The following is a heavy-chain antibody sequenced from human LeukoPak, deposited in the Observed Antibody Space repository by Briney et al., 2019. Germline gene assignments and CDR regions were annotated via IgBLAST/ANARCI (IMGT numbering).Heavy chain of an antibody. J-gene: IGHJ4*02. CDR2: IWYDGSNK. V-gene: IGHV3-33*01. CDR1: GFTFSSYG. Sequence: PGRSLRLSCAASGFTFSSYGMHWVRQAPGKGLGWVAVIWYDGSNKYYADSVKGRFTISRDNSKNTLYLQMNSLRAEDTAVYYCAREAGYCSSTSCYEATLDYWGQGTLVTVSS. CDR3: AREAGYCSSTSCYEATLDY. D-gene: IGHD2-2*01.